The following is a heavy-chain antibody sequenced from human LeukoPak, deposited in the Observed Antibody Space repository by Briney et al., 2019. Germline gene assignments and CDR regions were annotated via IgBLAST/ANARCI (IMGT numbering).Heavy chain of an antibody. CDR2: ITSSSSYI. V-gene: IGHV3-21*01. Sequence: GGSLRLSCAASGFTFTSYNMNWVRQAPGKGLEWVSSITSSSSYIYYADSVKGRFTISRDNAKNTLYLQMNSLRAEDTAVYYCARAFGSGTYYTINFDYWGQGALVTVSA. D-gene: IGHD3-10*01. J-gene: IGHJ4*02. CDR1: GFTFTSYN. CDR3: ARAFGSGTYYTINFDY.